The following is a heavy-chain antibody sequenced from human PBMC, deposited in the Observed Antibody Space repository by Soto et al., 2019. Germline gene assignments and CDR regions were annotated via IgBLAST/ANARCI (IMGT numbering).Heavy chain of an antibody. J-gene: IGHJ6*02. CDR3: ARGGYCSGGSCAILWGMDV. D-gene: IGHD2-15*01. Sequence: PSETLSLTCTVSGGSISSYYWSWIRQPPGKGLEWIGYIYYSGSTNYNPALKSGVTISVDTSKNKYSLKLSSVTAADTAVYYCARGGYCSGGSCAILWGMDVWGQGTTVTVSS. V-gene: IGHV4-59*01. CDR1: GGSISSYY. CDR2: IYYSGST.